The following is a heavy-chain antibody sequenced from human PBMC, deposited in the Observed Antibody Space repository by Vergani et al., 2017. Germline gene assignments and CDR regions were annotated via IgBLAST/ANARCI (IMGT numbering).Heavy chain of an antibody. D-gene: IGHD6-19*01. Sequence: VQLVQSGAEVKKPGESLKISCKGSGYSFTSYWIGWVRQMPGKGLEWMGIIYPGDSDTRYSPSFQGQVTISADKAISTAYLQWSSLKASDTAMYYCARLRVDSSGAQGFDYWGQGTLVTVSS. V-gene: IGHV5-51*01. J-gene: IGHJ4*02. CDR3: ARLRVDSSGAQGFDY. CDR2: IYPGDSDT. CDR1: GYSFTSYW.